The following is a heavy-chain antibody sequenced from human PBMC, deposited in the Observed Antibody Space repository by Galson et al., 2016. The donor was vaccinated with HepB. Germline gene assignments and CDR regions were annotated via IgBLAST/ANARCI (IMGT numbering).Heavy chain of an antibody. CDR2: ISYDGRKK. Sequence: SLRLSCAASGLTFTNYALHWVRRAPGEGLEWVAVISYDGRKKFYADAVKGRFTISRDNSKKTLWLQMNSVRADDTAVYYCARDEESTVNYAHFDSWGQGTLVIVSS. J-gene: IGHJ4*02. D-gene: IGHD1-7*01. V-gene: IGHV3-30*04. CDR1: GLTFTNYA. CDR3: ARDEESTVNYAHFDS.